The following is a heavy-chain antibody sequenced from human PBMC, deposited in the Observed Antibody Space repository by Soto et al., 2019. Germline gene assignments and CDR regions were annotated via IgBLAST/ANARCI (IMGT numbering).Heavy chain of an antibody. Sequence: GGSLRLSCAASGFTFSSYGMHWVRQAPGKGLEWVAVISYDGSNKYYADSVKGRFTISRDNSKNTLYLQMNSLRAEDTAVYYCAKFSSSWYVYYYGMDVWRQGTTVTVSS. D-gene: IGHD6-13*01. CDR2: ISYDGSNK. V-gene: IGHV3-30*18. CDR1: GFTFSSYG. J-gene: IGHJ6*02. CDR3: AKFSSSWYVYYYGMDV.